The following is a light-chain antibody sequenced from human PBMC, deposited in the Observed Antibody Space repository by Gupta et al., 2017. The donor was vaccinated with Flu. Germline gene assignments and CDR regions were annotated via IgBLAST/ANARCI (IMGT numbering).Light chain of an antibody. Sequence: DIVMTQSPLSLPVSLGQPASITCKSSQSVLYSSNNRNYLAWYQQKPGQPPKRRIYWAAARESGVPDRCTGSGSGTDFTLTISSLQPEDVAVYYCQQYDGTPFIVGQGTKLEIK. CDR3: QQYDGTPFI. CDR1: QSVLYSSNNRNY. CDR2: WAA. V-gene: IGKV4-1*01. J-gene: IGKJ2*01.